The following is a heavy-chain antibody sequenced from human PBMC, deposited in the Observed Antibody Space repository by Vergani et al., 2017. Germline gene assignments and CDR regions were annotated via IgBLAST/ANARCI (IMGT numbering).Heavy chain of an antibody. Sequence: VQLLESGGGLVQPGGSLRLSCAASGFTFSSYGMHWVRQAPGKGLEWVAVISYDGSNKYYADSVKGRFTISRDNSKNTLYLQMNSLRAEDTAVYYCAKDGRIAARPCFDYWGQGTLVTVSS. V-gene: IGHV3-30*18. CDR1: GFTFSSYG. J-gene: IGHJ4*02. CDR2: ISYDGSNK. D-gene: IGHD6-6*01. CDR3: AKDGRIAARPCFDY.